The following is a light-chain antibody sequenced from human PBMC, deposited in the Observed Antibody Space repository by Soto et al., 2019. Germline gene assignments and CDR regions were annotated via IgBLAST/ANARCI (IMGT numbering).Light chain of an antibody. J-gene: IGKJ1*01. V-gene: IGKV3-20*01. CDR2: RAS. CDR1: QSLSGNY. Sequence: NVLRQSPGTLSLSPGERATLSCRASQSLSGNYLAWYQQKPGQAPRVLIYRASIRATGISDRFSGSGSGTDFTLTISRLEPEDFAVYYCQHYGASPWTFGQGTKVDIK. CDR3: QHYGASPWT.